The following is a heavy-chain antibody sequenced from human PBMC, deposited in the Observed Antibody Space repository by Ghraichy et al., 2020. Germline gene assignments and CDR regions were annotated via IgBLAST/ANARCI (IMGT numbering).Heavy chain of an antibody. V-gene: IGHV3-74*01. Sequence: GGSLRLSCAASGFTFSTYCMHWVRQAPGKGLEWVSRIKFDGSTVIYADSVKGRFTISRDNAKDTLSLQMNRLRAEDTAVYYCARDLSWVRFDLWGQGTPVTVSS. J-gene: IGHJ4*02. D-gene: IGHD3-16*01. CDR1: GFTFSTYC. CDR3: ARDLSWVRFDL. CDR2: IKFDGSTV.